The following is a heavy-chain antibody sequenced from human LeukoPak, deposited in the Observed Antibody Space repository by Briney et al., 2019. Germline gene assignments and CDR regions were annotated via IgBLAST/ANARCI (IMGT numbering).Heavy chain of an antibody. D-gene: IGHD5-12*01. J-gene: IGHJ4*02. CDR2: ISYDGSNK. Sequence: GGALRLSCAASGFTFSSYGMHWVRQAPGKGLEWVAVISYDGSNKYYADSVKGRFTISRDNSKNTLYLQMNSLRAEDTAVYYCAKDLSAAYSAYDSPFDYWGQGTLVTVSS. CDR1: GFTFSSYG. CDR3: AKDLSAAYSAYDSPFDY. V-gene: IGHV3-30*18.